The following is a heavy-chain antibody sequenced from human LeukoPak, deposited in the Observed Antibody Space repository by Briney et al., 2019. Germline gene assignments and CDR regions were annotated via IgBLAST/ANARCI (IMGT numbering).Heavy chain of an antibody. J-gene: IGHJ4*02. CDR1: GYTFTGYY. D-gene: IGHD6-6*01. CDR3: ARSRGEYSSSAPPDY. V-gene: IGHV1-2*02. CDR2: INPNSGGT. Sequence: ASVKVSCKASGYTFTGYYMHWVRQAPGQGLEWMGWINPNSGGTNYAQKLQGRVTMTRDTSISTAYMELSRLRSDDTAVYYCARSRGEYSSSAPPDYWGQGTLVTVSS.